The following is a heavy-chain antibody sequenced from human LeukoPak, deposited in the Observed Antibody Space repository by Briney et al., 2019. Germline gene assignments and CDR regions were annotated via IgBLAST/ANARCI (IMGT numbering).Heavy chain of an antibody. CDR2: IGSSGSSM. J-gene: IGHJ4*02. CDR1: GFTFSSYE. V-gene: IGHV3-48*03. CDR3: ASGGSGYFYED. Sequence: PGGSLRLSCAASGFTFSSYEMNWVRQAPGKGLEWVPYIGSSGSSMYADSVKGRFTISRDNAKNSLYLQMNSLRVEDTAVYYCASGGSGYFYEDWGRGTLVTVSS. D-gene: IGHD3-22*01.